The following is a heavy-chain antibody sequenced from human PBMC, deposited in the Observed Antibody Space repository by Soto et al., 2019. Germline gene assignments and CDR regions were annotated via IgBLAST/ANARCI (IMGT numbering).Heavy chain of an antibody. J-gene: IGHJ4*02. CDR3: AKDRRAGGNYGFYSDF. CDR2: IKQDGSEN. D-gene: IGHD1-7*01. Sequence: PGGSLRLSCAASGFTFSNYWMSWVRQAPGKGLEWVANIKQDGSENYYADSVKGRFTISRDNSKNTLYLQMTSLRADDTAVYYCAKDRRAGGNYGFYSDFWGQGALVTVSS. CDR1: GFTFSNYW. V-gene: IGHV3-7*03.